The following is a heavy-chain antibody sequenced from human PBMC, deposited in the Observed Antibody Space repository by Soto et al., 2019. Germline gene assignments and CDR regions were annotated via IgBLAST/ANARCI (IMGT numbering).Heavy chain of an antibody. CDR3: VRVDDGGDRDYSGLDV. D-gene: IGHD2-21*02. J-gene: IGHJ6*02. V-gene: IGHV4-30-4*01. CDR2: IHYSGSV. Sequence: QVQLQESGPGLVRPSQTLSLTCTVSGGSISYDHYHWTWIRQPPGKGLEWIGYIHYSGSVFYNPSLQGRLSMSVDTYKDLFSLKLRPVTAADTAVYFCVRVDDGGDRDYSGLDVWGQGATVTVSS. CDR1: GGSISYDHYH.